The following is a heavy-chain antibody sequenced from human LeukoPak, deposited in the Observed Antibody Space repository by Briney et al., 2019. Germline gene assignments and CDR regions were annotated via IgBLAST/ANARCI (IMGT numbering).Heavy chain of an antibody. D-gene: IGHD3-10*01. CDR3: ASPGDDGSGSYYNVHSSSPFDY. Sequence: PSETLSLTCTVSGGSISSSSYYWGWIRQPPGKGPEWIGSIYYSGSTYYNPSLESRVTISVDTSKNQFSLKLSSVTAADTAVYYCASPGDDGSGSYYNVHSSSPFDYWGQGTLVTVSS. CDR1: GGSISSSSYY. CDR2: IYYSGST. V-gene: IGHV4-39*01. J-gene: IGHJ4*02.